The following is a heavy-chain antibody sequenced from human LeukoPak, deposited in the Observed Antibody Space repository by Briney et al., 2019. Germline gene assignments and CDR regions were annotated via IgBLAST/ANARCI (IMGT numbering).Heavy chain of an antibody. CDR3: TRALFGSGRRWLDP. CDR1: EYAFTSYD. V-gene: IGHV1-8*01. J-gene: IGHJ5*02. CDR2: INPNSGNT. D-gene: IGHD3-10*01. Sequence: ASVKVSCKASEYAFTSYDINWVREAPGQGLEWMGWINPNSGNTGYAQKFQGRLTMTRTLSITTAYMELSSLRSDDTAVYYCTRALFGSGRRWLDPWGQGTLVTVPS.